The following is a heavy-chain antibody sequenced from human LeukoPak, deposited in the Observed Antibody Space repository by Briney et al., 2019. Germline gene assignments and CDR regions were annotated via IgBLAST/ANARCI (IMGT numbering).Heavy chain of an antibody. Sequence: GGSLRLSCAASGFTFSTFAMNWVRQAPGKGLEWVSGISWNSGSIGYADSVKGRFTISRDNAKNSPYLQMNSLRAEDTALYYCAKGDDSGYDYYAFDIWGQGTMVTVSS. J-gene: IGHJ3*02. CDR1: GFTFSTFA. CDR3: AKGDDSGYDYYAFDI. V-gene: IGHV3-9*01. D-gene: IGHD5-12*01. CDR2: ISWNSGSI.